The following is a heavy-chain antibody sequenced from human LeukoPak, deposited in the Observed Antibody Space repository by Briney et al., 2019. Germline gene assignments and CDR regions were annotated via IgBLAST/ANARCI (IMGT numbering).Heavy chain of an antibody. CDR1: GFTFSSYW. Sequence: GSLRLSCAASGFTFSSYWMSWVRQPPGKGLEWIGEINHSGSTNYNPSLKSRVTISVDTSKNQFSLKLSSVTAADTAVYYCARITYYYDSSGPIWGQGTMVTVSS. V-gene: IGHV4-34*01. CDR2: INHSGST. D-gene: IGHD3-22*01. CDR3: ARITYYYDSSGPI. J-gene: IGHJ3*02.